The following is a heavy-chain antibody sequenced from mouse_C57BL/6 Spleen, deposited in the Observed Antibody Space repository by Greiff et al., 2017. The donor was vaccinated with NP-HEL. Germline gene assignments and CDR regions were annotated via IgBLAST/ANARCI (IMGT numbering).Heavy chain of an antibody. J-gene: IGHJ4*01. V-gene: IGHV1-80*01. CDR2: IYPGDGDT. CDR3: ARDYYDSSFYAMDY. CDR1: GYAFSSYW. Sequence: VKLMESGAELVKPGASVKISCKASGYAFSSYWMNWVKQRPGKGLEWIGQIYPGDGDTNYNGKFKGKATLTADKSSSTAYMQLSSLTSEDSAVYFCARDYYDSSFYAMDYWGQGTSVTVSS. D-gene: IGHD1-1*01.